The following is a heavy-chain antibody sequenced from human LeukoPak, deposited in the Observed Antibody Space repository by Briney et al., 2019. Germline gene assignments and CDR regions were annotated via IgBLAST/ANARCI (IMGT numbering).Heavy chain of an antibody. D-gene: IGHD1-26*01. CDR3: ARVGGATTFYFDY. CDR2: INPNSGGT. V-gene: IGHV1-2*02. Sequence: ASVKVSCKASGYTFTGYYMHWVQQAPGQGLEWMGWINPNSGGTNYAQKFQGRVTMTRDTSISTAYMELSRLRSDDTAVYYCARVGGATTFYFDYWGQGTLVTVSS. CDR1: GYTFTGYY. J-gene: IGHJ4*02.